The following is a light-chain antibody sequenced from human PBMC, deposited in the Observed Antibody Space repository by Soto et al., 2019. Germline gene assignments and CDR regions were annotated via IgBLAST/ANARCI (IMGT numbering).Light chain of an antibody. CDR1: QDIANS. V-gene: IGKV1-33*01. Sequence: DTQMPQSPPSLSSLVGARVTFTCQARQDIANSLNWYQHKPGKAPKLVIYDAYNLETGVPSTFSGSGFGTDFTFTISSLRPEDIATYYCQKSDHLPLFGPGTKVDIK. J-gene: IGKJ3*01. CDR2: DAY. CDR3: QKSDHLPL.